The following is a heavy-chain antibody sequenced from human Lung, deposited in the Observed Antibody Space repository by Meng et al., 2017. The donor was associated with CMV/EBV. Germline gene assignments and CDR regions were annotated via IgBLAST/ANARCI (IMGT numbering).Heavy chain of an antibody. V-gene: IGHV1-46*01. D-gene: IGHD4-11*01. CDR2: INPSGGST. CDR3: ARDRLGVTTGMDV. Sequence: ASXXVSXKASGYTFTSYYMHWVRQAPGQGLEWMGIINPSGGSTSYAQKFQGRVTMTRDTSTSTVYMELSSLRSEDTAVYYCARDRLGVTTGMDVWAQGTTVTVSS. CDR1: GYTFTSYY. J-gene: IGHJ6*02.